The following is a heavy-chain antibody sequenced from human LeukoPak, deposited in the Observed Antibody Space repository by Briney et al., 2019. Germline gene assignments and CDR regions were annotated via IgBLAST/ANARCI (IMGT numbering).Heavy chain of an antibody. D-gene: IGHD3-16*01. Sequence: ASVKVSCKASGYTFTSYDINWVRQATGQGLEWMGWMNPNSGNTGYAQKFQGRVTMTRNTSISTAYMELSSLRSEDTAVYYCARESRPLGDAFDIWGQGTMVTVSS. CDR3: ARESRPLGDAFDI. V-gene: IGHV1-8*01. CDR2: MNPNSGNT. CDR1: GYTFTSYD. J-gene: IGHJ3*02.